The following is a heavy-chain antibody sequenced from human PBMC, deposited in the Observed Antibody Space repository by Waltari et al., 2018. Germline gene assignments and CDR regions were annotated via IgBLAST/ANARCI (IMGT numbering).Heavy chain of an antibody. CDR1: GFTFSRSW. J-gene: IGHJ3*01. CDR3: ARAGLLGAFDV. CDR2: IKNDGSST. Sequence: EVQLVESGGGLVQPGGSLRLSCAASGFTFSRSWIHWVRQFPGKGLMWVSRIKNDGSSTVYADSGKGRFTISRDDAKNTVSLQMNNLSAEDTALYYCARAGLLGAFDVWGQGTMVTVSS. D-gene: IGHD2-15*01. V-gene: IGHV3-74*03.